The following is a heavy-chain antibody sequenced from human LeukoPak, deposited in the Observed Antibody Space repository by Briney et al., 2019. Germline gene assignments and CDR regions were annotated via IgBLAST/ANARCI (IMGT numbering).Heavy chain of an antibody. V-gene: IGHV3-30*03. CDR3: ARDPPITMVRGVISKVQD. CDR1: GFDFNSSG. CDR2: ISYDGSKN. Sequence: GGSLRLSCAASGFDFNSSGMHWVRQAPGKGLEWVAVISYDGSKNFYADSVKGRFTTSRDNSKNTLYLQMNSLRAEDTAVYYCARDPPITMVRGVISKVQDWGQGTPVTVSS. D-gene: IGHD3-10*01. J-gene: IGHJ4*02.